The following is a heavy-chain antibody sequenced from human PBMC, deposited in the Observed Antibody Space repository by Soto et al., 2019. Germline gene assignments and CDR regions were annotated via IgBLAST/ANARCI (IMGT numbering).Heavy chain of an antibody. Sequence: PSETLSLTCAVSGYSISSSNWWGWIRQPPGKGLEWIGYIYYSGTTYYNPSLKSRVTMSVDTSKNQFSLKLSSVTAADTAVYYCARHSMGFDYWGQGTLVTVSS. J-gene: IGHJ4*02. CDR1: GYSISSSNW. V-gene: IGHV4-28*01. CDR3: ARHSMGFDY. CDR2: IYYSGTT. D-gene: IGHD3-10*01.